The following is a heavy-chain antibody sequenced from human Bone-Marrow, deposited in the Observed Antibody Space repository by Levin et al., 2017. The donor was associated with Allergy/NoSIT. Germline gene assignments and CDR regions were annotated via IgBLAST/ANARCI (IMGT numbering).Heavy chain of an antibody. V-gene: IGHV2-5*01. J-gene: IGHJ4*02. CDR1: GFSLTTTGVG. CDR3: GHRQRAYGYWGLDY. D-gene: IGHD5-12*01. CDR2: SYWNGDE. Sequence: TLSLPCTFSGFSLTTTGVGVAWIRQPPGKALEWLVVSYWNGDERYSPSLRNRLSVTKDTSKNQVLLTMTNMDPVDTATYYCGHRQRAYGYWGLDYWGQGILVTVSS.